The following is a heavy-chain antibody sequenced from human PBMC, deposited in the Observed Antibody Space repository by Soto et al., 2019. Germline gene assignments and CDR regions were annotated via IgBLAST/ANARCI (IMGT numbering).Heavy chain of an antibody. D-gene: IGHD6-13*01. CDR3: ASGIAAAGKFFDY. V-gene: IGHV4-39*01. Sequence: PSETLSLTCTVSGGSISSSSYYWGWIRQPPGKGLEWIGSIYYSGSTYYNPSLKSRVTISVDTSKNQFSLKLSSVTAADTAVYYCASGIAAAGKFFDYWGQGTLVTVYS. J-gene: IGHJ4*02. CDR2: IYYSGST. CDR1: GGSISSSSYY.